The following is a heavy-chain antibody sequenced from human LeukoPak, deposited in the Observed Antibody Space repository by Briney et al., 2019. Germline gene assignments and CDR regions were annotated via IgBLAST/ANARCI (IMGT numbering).Heavy chain of an antibody. D-gene: IGHD7-27*01. CDR3: ARDTVPPRNATEQKTGTYY. V-gene: IGHV4-39*02. Sequence: SETLSLTCTVSGGSITTTNYYWAWIRQPPGEGLQWIGSVYYRGNTYSNPSLESRITMSVDTSKNQFSLRLTSVTAADTALYYCARDTVPPRNATEQKTGTYYWGLGTLVTVSS. J-gene: IGHJ4*01. CDR1: GGSITTTNYY. CDR2: VYYRGNT.